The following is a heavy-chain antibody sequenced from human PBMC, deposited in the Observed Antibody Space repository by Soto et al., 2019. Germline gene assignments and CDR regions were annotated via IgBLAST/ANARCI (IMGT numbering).Heavy chain of an antibody. J-gene: IGHJ4*02. CDR2: ISAYNGNT. CDR3: ARDAAAGLNDY. V-gene: IGHV1-18*01. CDR1: GYTFTSYA. Sequence: GPSVKVSCKASGYTFTSYAISWVRQAPGQGLEWMGWISAYNGNTNYAQKLQGRVTMTTDTSTSTAYMELRSLRSDDTAVYYCARDAAAGLNDYWGQGTLVPVSS. D-gene: IGHD6-13*01.